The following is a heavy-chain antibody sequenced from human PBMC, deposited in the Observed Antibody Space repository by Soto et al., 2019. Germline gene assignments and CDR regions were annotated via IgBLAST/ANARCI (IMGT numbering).Heavy chain of an antibody. D-gene: IGHD4-4*01. CDR1: RFTFSSYA. J-gene: IGHJ6*02. V-gene: IGHV3-23*01. CDR2: ITDSGGST. CDR3: AKDSIYRRGDMDV. Sequence: EVQLLESGGGLIQPGGSLRLSCAASRFTFSSYAMSWVRQAPGKGLEWVSNITDSGGSTYYADSVKGRFTISRDNSKNTLYLQMNSLRAEDTAIDYCAKDSIYRRGDMDVWGQGTTVTATS.